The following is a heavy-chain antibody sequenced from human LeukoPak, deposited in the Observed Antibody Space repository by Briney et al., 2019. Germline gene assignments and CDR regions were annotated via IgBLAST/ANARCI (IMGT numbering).Heavy chain of an antibody. J-gene: IGHJ4*02. CDR2: IVVGSGNT. CDR3: AADCWYDSRGSKARFDY. D-gene: IGHD3-22*01. CDR1: GFTFTSSG. V-gene: IGHV1-58*01. Sequence: SVKLSCKASGFTFTSSGVQWVRQARGQRLEWVGWIVVGSGNTKYAETVQERVTITRDMAKSTAYLEMNSLRAEDTAVYYCAADCWYDSRGSKARFDYWGQGALAAVS.